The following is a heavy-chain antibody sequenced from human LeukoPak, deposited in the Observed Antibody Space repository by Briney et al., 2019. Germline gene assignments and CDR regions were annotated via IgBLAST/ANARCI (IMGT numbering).Heavy chain of an antibody. D-gene: IGHD3-9*01. CDR3: ARVAYYDILTGYSKGVDY. CDR2: IYHSGST. V-gene: IGHV4-4*02. Sequence: SETLSLTCAVSGGSISSSNWRSWVRQPPGKGLEWIGEIYHSGSTNYNPSLKSRVTISVDKSKNQFSLKLSSVTAADTAVYYCARVAYYDILTGYSKGVDYWGQGTLVTVSS. CDR1: GGSISSSNW. J-gene: IGHJ4*02.